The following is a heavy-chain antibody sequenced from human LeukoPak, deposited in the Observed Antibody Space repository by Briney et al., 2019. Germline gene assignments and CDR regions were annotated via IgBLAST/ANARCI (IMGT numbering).Heavy chain of an antibody. J-gene: IGHJ3*02. D-gene: IGHD3-22*01. CDR3: AKFITMIVDAFDI. CDR2: ISGSGGST. CDR1: GLTFSSYA. V-gene: IGHV3-23*01. Sequence: PGGSLRLSCAASGLTFSSYAMSWVRQAPGKGLEWVSAISGSGGSTYYADSVKGRFTISRDNSKNTLYLQMNSLRAEDTAVYYCAKFITMIVDAFDIWGQGTMVTVSS.